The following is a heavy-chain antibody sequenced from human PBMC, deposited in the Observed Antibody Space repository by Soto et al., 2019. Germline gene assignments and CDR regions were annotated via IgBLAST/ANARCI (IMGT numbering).Heavy chain of an antibody. Sequence: QVQLQESGPGLVKPSQTLSLTCTVSGGSISSGDYYWSWIRQPPGKSLEWIGYIYYSGSTYYNPSLKSRVTISVDTSKNQFSLKLSSVTAADTAVYYCARMIATVTTRDWFDPWGQGTLVTVSS. CDR2: IYYSGST. CDR3: ARMIATVTTRDWFDP. V-gene: IGHV4-30-4*01. J-gene: IGHJ5*02. CDR1: GGSISSGDYY. D-gene: IGHD4-17*01.